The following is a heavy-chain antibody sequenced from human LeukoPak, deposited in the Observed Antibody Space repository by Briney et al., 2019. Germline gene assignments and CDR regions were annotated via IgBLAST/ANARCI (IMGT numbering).Heavy chain of an antibody. CDR1: GYTFTTYG. CDR3: ARDWNNGAGQQLVDY. D-gene: IGHD6-13*01. V-gene: IGHV1-18*01. CDR2: INGYNGDT. J-gene: IGHJ4*02. Sequence: ASVKVSCKASGYTFTTYGICWVRQAPGQGREWLGWINGYNGDTNYAQRLQGRVTMPTDTSTSTAYMGPGSLNFNGPAVYYCARDWNNGAGQQLVDYWGQGTLVTVSS.